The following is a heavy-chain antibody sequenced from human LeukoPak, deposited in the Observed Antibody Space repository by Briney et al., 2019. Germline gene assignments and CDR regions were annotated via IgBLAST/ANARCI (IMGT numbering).Heavy chain of an antibody. CDR1: GGSFSSYY. D-gene: IGHD4-17*01. CDR3: ARDPAVTTRTRNYYYYYMDV. CDR2: INHSGST. Sequence: SETLSLSCAVYGGSFSSYYWSWIRQPPGKGLEWIGEINHSGSTNCNPSLKSRVTISVDTSKNQFSLKLSSVTAADTAVYYCARDPAVTTRTRNYYYYYMDVWGKGTTVTVSS. V-gene: IGHV4-34*01. J-gene: IGHJ6*03.